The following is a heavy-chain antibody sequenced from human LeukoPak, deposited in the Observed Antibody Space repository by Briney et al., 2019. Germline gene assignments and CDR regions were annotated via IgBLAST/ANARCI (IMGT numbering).Heavy chain of an antibody. V-gene: IGHV3-48*04. D-gene: IGHD4-17*01. CDR1: GFTFSSYS. CDR2: ISSSSSTI. CDR3: ARVSLSDYGDYKD. J-gene: IGHJ4*02. Sequence: PGGSLRLSCAASGFTFSSYSMNWVRQAPGKGLEWVSYISSSSSTIYYADSVKGRFTISRDNAKNSLYLQMNSLRAEDTAVYYCARVSLSDYGDYKDWGQGTLVTVSS.